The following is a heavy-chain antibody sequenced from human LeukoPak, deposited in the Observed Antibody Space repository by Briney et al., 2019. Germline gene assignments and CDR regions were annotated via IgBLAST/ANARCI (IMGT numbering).Heavy chain of an antibody. CDR2: IDFETDTT. D-gene: IGHD2/OR15-2a*01. CDR1: GFTFSSYW. V-gene: IGHV3-74*01. J-gene: IGHJ4*02. CDR3: VRAESGFDY. Sequence: GGSLRLSCVASGFTFSSYWMHWVRQAPGKGLEWVSRIDFETDTTTYAGSVKGRFTISRDNTKNTLYLQMDSLRDEDAAVYYCVRAESGFDYWGQGTLVTVTS.